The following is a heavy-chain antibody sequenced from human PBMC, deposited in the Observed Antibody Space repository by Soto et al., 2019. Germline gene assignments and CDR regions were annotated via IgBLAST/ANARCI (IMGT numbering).Heavy chain of an antibody. V-gene: IGHV3-48*03. D-gene: IGHD1-7*01. J-gene: IGHJ4*02. CDR1: GFTFNSYE. CDR2: ISISGNTI. Sequence: EVQLVESGGGLVQPGGSLRLSCAASGFTFNSYEMNWVRQAPGKGLEWVSYISISGNTINYADSVKGRFTISRDNAKNSLYLQMNSLRVEDTAIYYCAEDLTGITGGWGQGTLVTVSS. CDR3: AEDLTGITGG.